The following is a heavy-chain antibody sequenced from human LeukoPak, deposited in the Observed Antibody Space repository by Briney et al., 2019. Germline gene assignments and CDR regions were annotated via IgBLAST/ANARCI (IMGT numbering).Heavy chain of an antibody. J-gene: IGHJ6*03. CDR1: GGSISSYY. CDR3: ARAGIFDYYYYYMDV. Sequence: SETLSLTCTVSGGSISSYYWSWIRQPPGKGLEWIGYIYTSGSTNYNPSLKSRVTISVDTSKNQFSLKLSSVTAADTAVYYCARAGIFDYYYYYMDVWGKGTTVTVSS. V-gene: IGHV4-4*09. CDR2: IYTSGST. D-gene: IGHD3-3*01.